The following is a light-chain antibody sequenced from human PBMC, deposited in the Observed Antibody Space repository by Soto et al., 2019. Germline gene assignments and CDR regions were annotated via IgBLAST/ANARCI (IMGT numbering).Light chain of an antibody. CDR3: QQYGSSGT. CDR1: QSVSSSY. V-gene: IGKV3-20*01. Sequence: EIVLTPSRGSVSLSAGERATLSCRASQSVSSSYLVWHQQKPGQAPRLLIYGASNRATGIPDRFSGSGSGTDFTLTISRLEPEEFAVYYCQQYGSSGTFGQGTKVDI. J-gene: IGKJ1*01. CDR2: GAS.